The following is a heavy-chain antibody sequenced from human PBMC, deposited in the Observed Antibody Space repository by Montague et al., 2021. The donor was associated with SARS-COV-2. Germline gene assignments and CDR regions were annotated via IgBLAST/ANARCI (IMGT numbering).Heavy chain of an antibody. J-gene: IGHJ4*02. CDR3: ARRRLREDYFDF. CDR2: VYYSGYT. Sequence: SETLSLTCTVSGDSVSSSDHYWGWIRQPPGKGLEWLGIVYYSGYTYYNPSVKGRVTISIDASKNQFSLKLNSLTATDTAIYHCARRRLREDYFDFWGQGTRLPVSS. CDR1: GDSVSSSDHY. D-gene: IGHD4-17*01. V-gene: IGHV4-39*01.